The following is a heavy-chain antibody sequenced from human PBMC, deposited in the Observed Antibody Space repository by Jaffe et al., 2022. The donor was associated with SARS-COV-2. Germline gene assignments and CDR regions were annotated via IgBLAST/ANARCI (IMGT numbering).Heavy chain of an antibody. Sequence: QVQLVESGGGVVQPGRSLRLSCAASGFTFSSYAMHWVRQAPGKGLEWVAVISYDGSNKYYADSVKGRFTISRDNSKNTLYLQMNSLRAEDTAVYYCARDLAGVHVLRYFDWLLGGVDYWGQGTLVTVSS. CDR3: ARDLAGVHVLRYFDWLLGGVDY. J-gene: IGHJ4*02. CDR1: GFTFSSYA. D-gene: IGHD3-9*01. V-gene: IGHV3-30-3*01. CDR2: ISYDGSNK.